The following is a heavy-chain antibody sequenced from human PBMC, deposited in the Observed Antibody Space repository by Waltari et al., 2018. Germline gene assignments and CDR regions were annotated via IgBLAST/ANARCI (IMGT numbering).Heavy chain of an antibody. CDR1: GDSMGSTDC. CDR3: ARDRGRGLYLDT. D-gene: IGHD2-15*01. CDR2: VRGDGRT. J-gene: IGHJ4*02. V-gene: IGHV4-4*02. Sequence: QLQLQESGPGLVRPSGTLSLICAVSGDSMGSTDCWSWVRQSPGKGLEWIGQVRGDGRTNYNPSFASRVIISLDTSTHHFVLEVTSATAADTALYYCARDRGRGLYLDTWGQGILVTVAP.